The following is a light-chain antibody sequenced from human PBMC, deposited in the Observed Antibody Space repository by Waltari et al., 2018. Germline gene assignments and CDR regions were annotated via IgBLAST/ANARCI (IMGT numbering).Light chain of an antibody. J-gene: IGLJ2*01. CDR3: CSYAGGGTPRLL. Sequence: QSALTQPASVSGSPGQSITISCAGTSSDVGNSNVVSWSQQHPGKVPKLIIYEVTQRPSGVSDRFSGSKSGNTASLTISGLQPEDEANYYCCSYAGGGTPRLLFGGGTEVTVL. CDR2: EVT. CDR1: SSDVGNSNV. V-gene: IGLV2-23*02.